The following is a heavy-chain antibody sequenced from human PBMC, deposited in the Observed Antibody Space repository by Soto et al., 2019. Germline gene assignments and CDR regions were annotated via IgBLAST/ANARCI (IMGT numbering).Heavy chain of an antibody. V-gene: IGHV4-39*01. CDR3: ARQLRYFEGYYYYYYGMDV. CDR2: IYYSGST. Sequence: SETLSLTCTVSGCSISSISYYLGWIRQPPGKGLEWIGSIYYSGSTYYNPSLKSRVTISVDTSKNQFSLKLSSVTAADTAVYYCARQLRYFEGYYYYYYGMDVWGQGTTVT. J-gene: IGHJ6*02. D-gene: IGHD3-9*01. CDR1: GCSISSISYY.